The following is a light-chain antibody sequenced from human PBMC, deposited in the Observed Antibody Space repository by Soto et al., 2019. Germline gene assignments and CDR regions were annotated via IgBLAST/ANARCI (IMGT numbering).Light chain of an antibody. Sequence: EIVMTQSPATLSVSPGERVTLSCRARQSVGSNLAWYQQKPGQAPRLLIGASTRATGIPDRFSDSGSGTDFTLTISRVEPEDLAVYYCQQFAASPRTFGQGTKV. V-gene: IGKV3D-15*01. CDR3: QQFAASPRT. J-gene: IGKJ1*01. CDR2: GAS. CDR1: QSVGSN.